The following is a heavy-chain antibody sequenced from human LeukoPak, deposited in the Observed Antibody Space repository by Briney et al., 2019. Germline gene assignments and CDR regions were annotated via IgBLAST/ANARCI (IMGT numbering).Heavy chain of an antibody. CDR3: TTDAGYTSRWYNY. V-gene: IGHV3-15*01. CDR1: GLSFNNAY. Sequence: GGSLRLSCAASGLSFNNAYMCWVRQAPGKGLEWVGRIKSKVDGGTTDYGAPVKGRSTISRDDSRNTLYLQMNSLKTEDTAVYYCTTDAGYTSRWYNYWGQGTLVTVSS. CDR2: IKSKVDGGTT. D-gene: IGHD6-13*01. J-gene: IGHJ4*02.